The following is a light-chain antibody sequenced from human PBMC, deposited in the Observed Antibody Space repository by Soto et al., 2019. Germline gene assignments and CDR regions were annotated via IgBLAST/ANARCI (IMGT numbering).Light chain of an antibody. V-gene: IGLV2-23*01. CDR1: SSDVGSYNL. J-gene: IGLJ1*01. Sequence: QSVLTQPASVSGSPGQSITISCTGTSSDVGSYNLVSWYQQHPAKAPKLMIYEGSQRPSAVSNRFSGSQSGNAASLTISGLQAEDEADYYCCSYAGRGTYVFGSGTKLTVL. CDR3: CSYAGRGTYV. CDR2: EGS.